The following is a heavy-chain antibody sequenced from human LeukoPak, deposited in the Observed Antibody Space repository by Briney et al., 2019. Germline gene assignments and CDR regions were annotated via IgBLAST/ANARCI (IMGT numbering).Heavy chain of an antibody. CDR1: GGTFSSYA. Sequence: SVKVSCKASGGTFSSYAISWVRQDPGQGLEWMGRIIPILDIANYAQKFQGRVTITADKSTSTAYMEPSSLRSEDTAVYYCARVGSYCSSTSCYYFDYWGQGTLVTASS. V-gene: IGHV1-69*04. J-gene: IGHJ4*02. CDR2: IIPILDIA. CDR3: ARVGSYCSSTSCYYFDY. D-gene: IGHD2-2*01.